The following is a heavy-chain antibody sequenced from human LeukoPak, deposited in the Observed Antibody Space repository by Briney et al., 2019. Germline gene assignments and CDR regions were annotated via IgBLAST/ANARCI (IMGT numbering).Heavy chain of an antibody. CDR2: IIPVFDTS. Sequence: GASVKVSCKASGGSFSSYALSWVRQAPGQRLEWMGGIIPVFDTSNYAQKFQGRVTITADESTSTAYMELSSLRSEDTAVYYCARDFRPLYDKPGTRYFDYWGQGTLVTVSS. V-gene: IGHV1-69*13. D-gene: IGHD3-16*01. J-gene: IGHJ4*02. CDR3: ARDFRPLYDKPGTRYFDY. CDR1: GGSFSSYA.